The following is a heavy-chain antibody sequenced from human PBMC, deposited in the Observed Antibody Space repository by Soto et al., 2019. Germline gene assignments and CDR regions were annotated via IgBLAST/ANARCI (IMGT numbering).Heavy chain of an antibody. D-gene: IGHD2-8*02. J-gene: IGHJ4*02. CDR3: AKDTGSDHTD. Sequence: EVQLLESGGGLVQPGGSLRLSCAASGFTFGSSGMSWVRQAPGKGLEWISGLSGSGGSTYYADSVKGRFTISRDTSKSTLYLQMPSRRVVGTCVYISAKDTGSDHTDWCQGTVVTVSS. CDR2: LSGSGGST. CDR1: GFTFGSSG. V-gene: IGHV3-23*01.